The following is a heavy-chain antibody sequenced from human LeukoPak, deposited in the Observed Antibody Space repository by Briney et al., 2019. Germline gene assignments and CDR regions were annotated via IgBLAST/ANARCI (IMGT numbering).Heavy chain of an antibody. V-gene: IGHV3-23*01. CDR3: AKVTGTCFDY. CDR2: ISGSGGST. CDR1: GFTFSNYA. Sequence: GGSLRLSCAASGFTFSNYAMSWVRQAPGKGREWVSAISGSGGSTYYADSVKGRFTISRDNYKNTLYLQMNSLRAEDTAVYYCAKVTGTCFDYWGQGTLVTVSS. J-gene: IGHJ4*02. D-gene: IGHD1/OR15-1a*01.